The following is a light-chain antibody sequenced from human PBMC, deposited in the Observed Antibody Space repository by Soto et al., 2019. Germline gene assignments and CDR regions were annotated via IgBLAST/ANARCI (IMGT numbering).Light chain of an antibody. CDR2: AAS. CDR1: QGISSF. V-gene: IGKV1-9*01. Sequence: DIQLTQSPSFLSAAVGDRVTLTCRASQGISSFLAWYQQKPGKAPKLLISAASTLQSGVPSRLSGSGSGTAFTLTISSLQTEDFATYYCQQLNTHPYTFGQGTKLEIK. J-gene: IGKJ2*01. CDR3: QQLNTHPYT.